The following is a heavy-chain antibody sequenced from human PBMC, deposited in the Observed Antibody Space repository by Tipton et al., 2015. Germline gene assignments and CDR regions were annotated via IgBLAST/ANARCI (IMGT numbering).Heavy chain of an antibody. Sequence: PGLVKPSENLSLTCTVSGGSVTSGSYYWSWIRQPPGKGLEWIGYISYTETSHYNASLKSRVTISIDTSKNQFSLKLSSVTAADTAVYYCAIDLEHGMDVWGQGPTVTVSS. CDR2: ISYTETS. CDR1: GGSVTSGSYY. J-gene: IGHJ6*02. D-gene: IGHD5-24*01. CDR3: AIDLEHGMDV. V-gene: IGHV4-61*01.